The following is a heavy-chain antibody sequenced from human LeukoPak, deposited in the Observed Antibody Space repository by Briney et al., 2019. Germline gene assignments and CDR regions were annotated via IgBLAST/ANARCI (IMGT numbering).Heavy chain of an antibody. Sequence: GASVKVSCKTSGYRFNVYDILWVRQAPGHGLDYVGWISTYTGRANYAQKFQGRVSMITDTSTSTAYLELTNLTPSDTGLYYCARADGTNSGTNAFDVWGLGTMVTVAS. J-gene: IGHJ3*01. CDR2: ISTYTGRA. V-gene: IGHV1-18*01. CDR1: GYRFNVYD. CDR3: ARADGTNSGTNAFDV. D-gene: IGHD4-23*01.